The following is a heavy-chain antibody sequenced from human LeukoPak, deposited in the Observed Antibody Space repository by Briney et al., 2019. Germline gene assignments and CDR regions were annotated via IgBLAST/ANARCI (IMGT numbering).Heavy chain of an antibody. J-gene: IGHJ6*03. CDR1: GSTFSRFW. CDR2: IKQDGSEK. CDR3: ARDRRGYYGTFYMDV. Sequence: GGSLRLSCAASGSTFSRFWMSWVRQAPGKGLEWMANIKQDGSEKYYVDSVKGRFTISRDNAKNSLYLQMNSLRAEDTAVYYCARDRRGYYGTFYMDVWGKGTTVTISS. D-gene: IGHD3-10*01. V-gene: IGHV3-7*01.